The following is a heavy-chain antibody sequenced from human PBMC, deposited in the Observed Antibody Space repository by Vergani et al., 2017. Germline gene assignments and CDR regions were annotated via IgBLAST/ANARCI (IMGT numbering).Heavy chain of an antibody. J-gene: IGHJ3*02. Sequence: EVQLVESGGGLVKPGGSLRLSCAASGFTFSDYNINWVRQAPGTGLEWVSSISSGSSYLHNAETVKGRFSVSRDNARNSVYLQMNSLRAEDTAVYYCARERYYDYSWGSHIDALDIWGQGTMVSVSS. CDR1: GFTFSDYN. CDR2: ISSGSSYL. V-gene: IGHV3-21*06. CDR3: ARERYYDYSWGSHIDALDI. D-gene: IGHD3-16*01.